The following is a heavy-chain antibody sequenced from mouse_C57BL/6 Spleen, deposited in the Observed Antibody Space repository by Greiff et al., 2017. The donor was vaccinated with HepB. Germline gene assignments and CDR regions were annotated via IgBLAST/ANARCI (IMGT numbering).Heavy chain of an antibody. J-gene: IGHJ4*01. Sequence: VQLKQSGAELVKPGASVKLSCTASGFNINDYYMHWVKQRTEQGLEWIGRIDPEDGETKYAPKFQGKATITADTSSNTAYLQVSSLTSEDTAVYYCARLRAMDYWGQGTSVTVSS. CDR1: GFNINDYY. CDR2: IDPEDGET. V-gene: IGHV14-2*01. CDR3: ARLRAMDY.